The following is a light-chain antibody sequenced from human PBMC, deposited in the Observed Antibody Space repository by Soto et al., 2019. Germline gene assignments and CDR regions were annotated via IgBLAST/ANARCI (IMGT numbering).Light chain of an antibody. V-gene: IGKV3-15*01. CDR1: QSVTSN. CDR2: GAS. J-gene: IGKJ5*01. CDR3: QQYNNWPPIT. Sequence: EIVLMQSPGTLSLSPGDRATLSCRASQSVTSNLAWYQQKPGQAPRLLIYGASTRATGIPARFSGSGSGTEFTLTISSLQSEDFAVYFCQQYNNWPPITFGQGTRLEIK.